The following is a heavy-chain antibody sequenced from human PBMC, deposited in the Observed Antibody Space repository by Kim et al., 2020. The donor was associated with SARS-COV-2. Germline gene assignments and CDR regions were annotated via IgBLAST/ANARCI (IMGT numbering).Heavy chain of an antibody. CDR1: GFTFNMNA. Sequence: GGSLRLSCEGSGFTFNMNAMSWVRQAPGKGLEWVSLISSTGGNTYYANSVRGRFTISRDNSKNTLYLQMNSLRVEDTAVYYCAKDGYNWNDHRWFDPWGQGTLVTVSS. CDR2: ISSTGGNT. CDR3: AKDGYNWNDHRWFDP. D-gene: IGHD1-20*01. V-gene: IGHV3-23*01. J-gene: IGHJ5*02.